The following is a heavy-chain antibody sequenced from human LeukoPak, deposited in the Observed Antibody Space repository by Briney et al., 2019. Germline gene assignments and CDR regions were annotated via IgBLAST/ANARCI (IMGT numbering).Heavy chain of an antibody. CDR1: GGSISSGGYY. CDR3: XXXXXYCGGDCYSHDAFDI. J-gene: IGHJ3*02. V-gene: IGHV4-31*03. Sequence: PSQTLSLTCTVSGGSISSGGYYWSWIRQHPGKGLEWIGYIYYSGSTYYNPSLKSRVTISVDTSKNQFSLKLSSVTAADTAVYXXXXXXXYCGGDCYSHDAFDIWGQGTMVTVSS. CDR2: IYYSGST. D-gene: IGHD2-21*02.